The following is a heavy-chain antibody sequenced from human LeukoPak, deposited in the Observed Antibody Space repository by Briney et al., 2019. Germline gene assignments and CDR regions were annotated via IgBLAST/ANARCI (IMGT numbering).Heavy chain of an antibody. J-gene: IGHJ4*02. CDR1: GYTFTSYW. Sequence: GESLKISCKGSGYTFTSYWIGWVRQMPGKGLEWMGIVHPGDSDTRYSPSFQGQVTISADKSISTTYLQWSSLKAPDTAMYYCARHVTYYYDSSGYYKGGLDYWGQGTLVTVSS. CDR3: ARHVTYYYDSSGYYKGGLDY. V-gene: IGHV5-51*01. CDR2: VHPGDSDT. D-gene: IGHD3-22*01.